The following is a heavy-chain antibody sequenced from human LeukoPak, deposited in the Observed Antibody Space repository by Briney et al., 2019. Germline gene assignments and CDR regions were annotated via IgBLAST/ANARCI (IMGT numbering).Heavy chain of an antibody. Sequence: SETLSLTCSVSGGSISSYYWSWIRQPPGKGLEWIGYIHYSGSTNYNPSLKSRVTISADTSNNQFSLKLSSVTAADTAVYYCARLSVGYCSSTSCYSADYWGQGTLVTVSS. V-gene: IGHV4-59*12. CDR1: GGSISSYY. CDR2: IHYSGST. J-gene: IGHJ4*02. CDR3: ARLSVGYCSSTSCYSADY. D-gene: IGHD2-2*01.